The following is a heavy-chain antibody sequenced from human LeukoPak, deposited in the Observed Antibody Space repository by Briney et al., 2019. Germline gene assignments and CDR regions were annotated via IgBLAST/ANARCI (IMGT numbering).Heavy chain of an antibody. V-gene: IGHV3-53*05. Sequence: GGSLRLSCAASGFTVSSNYMSWVRQAPGKGLEWVSVIYSGGSTYYADSVKGRFTIPRDNSKNTLYLQMNSLRSEDTAVYYCHAIITMVRGVIITTLDYWGQGTLVTVSS. CDR3: HAIITMVRGVIITTLDY. CDR1: GFTVSSNY. D-gene: IGHD3-10*01. CDR2: IYSGGST. J-gene: IGHJ4*02.